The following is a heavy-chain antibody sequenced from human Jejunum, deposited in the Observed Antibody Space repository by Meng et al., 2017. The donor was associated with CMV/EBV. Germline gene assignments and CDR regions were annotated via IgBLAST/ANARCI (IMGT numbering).Heavy chain of an antibody. CDR2: IFSTGSR. D-gene: IGHD5-24*01. J-gene: IGHJ4*02. V-gene: IGHV4-39*02. CDR3: ARGVFDRWLQLVDY. Sequence: GDSIGPSRSYWGWIRQPPGKGLELIATIFSTGSRYNTPSLRGRGTISVDTSKNQLSLRLSSVTAADTAVYYCARGVFDRWLQLVDYWGQGTLVTVSS. CDR1: GDSIGPSRSY.